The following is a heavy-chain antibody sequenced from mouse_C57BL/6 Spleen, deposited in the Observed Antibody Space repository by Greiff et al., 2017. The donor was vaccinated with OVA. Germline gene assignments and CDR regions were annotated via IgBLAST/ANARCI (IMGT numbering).Heavy chain of an antibody. V-gene: IGHV5-9*01. CDR3: ARWLTGTVYYAMDY. D-gene: IGHD4-1*01. J-gene: IGHJ4*01. Sequence: EVKVVESGGGLVKPGGSLKLSCAASGFTFSSYTMSWVRQTPEKRLEWVATISGGGGNTYYPDSVKGRFTISRDNAKNTLYLQMSSLRSEDTALYYCARWLTGTVYYAMDYWGQGTSVTVSS. CDR1: GFTFSSYT. CDR2: ISGGGGNT.